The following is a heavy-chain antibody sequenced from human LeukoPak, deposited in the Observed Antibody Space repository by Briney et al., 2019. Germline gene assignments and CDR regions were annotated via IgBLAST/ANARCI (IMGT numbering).Heavy chain of an antibody. D-gene: IGHD6-13*01. CDR2: INEDGSEK. CDR3: ARVGAAGFDY. CDR1: GFTLTRYW. J-gene: IGHJ4*02. V-gene: IGHV3-7*03. Sequence: GGSLRLSCAASGFTLTRYWMSWVRQAPGKGPEWVANINEDGSEKYYLDSVRGRFTFSRDNDRNSLYLQMNSLRVEDAAVYFCARVGAAGFDYWGQGALVTVSS.